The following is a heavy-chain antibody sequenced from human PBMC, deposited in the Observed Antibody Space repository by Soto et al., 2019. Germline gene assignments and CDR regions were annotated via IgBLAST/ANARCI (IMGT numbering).Heavy chain of an antibody. Sequence: QVQLVESGGGVVQPGRSLRLSCAASGFTFSSYAMHWVRQAPGKGLEWVAGISYDGGSKNYADSVKGRFTISRDNSKNTLYLEMNSLRPEDTAIYYCANMAAAATGWGRGTLVTVSS. V-gene: IGHV3-30-3*01. CDR2: ISYDGGSK. CDR3: ANMAAAATG. CDR1: GFTFSSYA. D-gene: IGHD6-13*01. J-gene: IGHJ4*02.